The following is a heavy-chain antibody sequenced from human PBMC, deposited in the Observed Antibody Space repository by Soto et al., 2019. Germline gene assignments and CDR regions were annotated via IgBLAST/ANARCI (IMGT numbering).Heavy chain of an antibody. D-gene: IGHD2-15*01. Sequence: QVQLQESGPGLVKPSQTLSLTCTVSGGSISSGGYYWSWIRQHPGKGLEWIGYIYYSGSTYYNPSLKSRVTIPVDTSKNQFSLKLSSVTAPDTAVYYCARGGIVVVVAARDAFDIWGQGTMVTVSS. CDR1: GGSISSGGYY. CDR2: IYYSGST. CDR3: ARGGIVVVVAARDAFDI. V-gene: IGHV4-31*03. J-gene: IGHJ3*02.